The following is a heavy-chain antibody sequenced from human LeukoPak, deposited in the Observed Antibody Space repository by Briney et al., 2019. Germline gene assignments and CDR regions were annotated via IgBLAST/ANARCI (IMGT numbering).Heavy chain of an antibody. Sequence: GASVKVSCKVSGYTLTELSMHWVRQAPGKGLEWMGGFDPEDGETIYAQKFQGRVTMTEDTSTDTAYMELSSLRPEDTAVYYCATVGPYSSGWSFDYWGQGTLVTVSS. CDR2: FDPEDGET. CDR1: GYTLTELS. V-gene: IGHV1-24*01. D-gene: IGHD6-19*01. J-gene: IGHJ4*02. CDR3: ATVGPYSSGWSFDY.